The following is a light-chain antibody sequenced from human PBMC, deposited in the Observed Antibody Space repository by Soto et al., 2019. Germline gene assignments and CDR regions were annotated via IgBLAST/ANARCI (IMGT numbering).Light chain of an antibody. V-gene: IGKV3-20*01. CDR1: QTVRSDY. Sequence: EIVLTQSPATLSVSPGESATLSCRASQTVRSDYLAWYRQSPGQPPRLLLFEASSRAPGIPDRFSGSGSGTDFTLTIRRLEPEDFAVYYCQQYGTFSTFGQGTRVDMK. CDR2: EAS. CDR3: QQYGTFST. J-gene: IGKJ1*01.